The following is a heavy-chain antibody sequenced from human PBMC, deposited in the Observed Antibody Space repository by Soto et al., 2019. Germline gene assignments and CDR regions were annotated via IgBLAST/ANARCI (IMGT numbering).Heavy chain of an antibody. V-gene: IGHV4-59*01. CDR1: GGSISSYY. Sequence: PSETLSLTCTVSGGSISSYYWSWIRQPSGKGLEWIGYIYYSGSTNYNPSLKSRVTISVDTSKNQFSLKLSSVTAADTAVYYCAREGATIQLWSRKEYYGMDVWGQGTTVTVSS. CDR2: IYYSGST. CDR3: AREGATIQLWSRKEYYGMDV. D-gene: IGHD5-18*01. J-gene: IGHJ6*02.